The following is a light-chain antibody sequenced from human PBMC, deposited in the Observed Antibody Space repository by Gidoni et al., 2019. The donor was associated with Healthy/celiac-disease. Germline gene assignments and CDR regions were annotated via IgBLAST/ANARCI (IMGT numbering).Light chain of an antibody. Sequence: QSALTQPASVSASPGQSITISCTGTSSDVGGYNYVSWYQQHPGKAPKLMIYDVSNRPSGVSNRFSGSKPGNTASLTISGLQAEDEADYYCSSYTSSSTWVFGGGTKLTVL. J-gene: IGLJ3*02. V-gene: IGLV2-14*01. CDR3: SSYTSSSTWV. CDR1: SSDVGGYNY. CDR2: DVS.